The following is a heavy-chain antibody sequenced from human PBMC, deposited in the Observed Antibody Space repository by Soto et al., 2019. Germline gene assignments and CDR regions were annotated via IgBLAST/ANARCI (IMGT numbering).Heavy chain of an antibody. Sequence: PGGSLRLSCAASGFTFSSYAMSWVRQATGKGLEWVSAISGSGGSTYYADSVKGRFTISRDNSKNTLYLQMNSLRAEDTAVYYCAKDSLSAAGTPTSWDYWGQGTLVTVSS. CDR3: AKDSLSAAGTPTSWDY. CDR1: GFTFSSYA. J-gene: IGHJ4*02. CDR2: ISGSGGST. V-gene: IGHV3-23*01. D-gene: IGHD6-13*01.